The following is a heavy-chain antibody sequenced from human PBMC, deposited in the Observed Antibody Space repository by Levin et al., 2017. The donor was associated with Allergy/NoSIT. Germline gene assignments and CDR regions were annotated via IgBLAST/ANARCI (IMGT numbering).Heavy chain of an antibody. CDR2: IYSTGST. CDR1: GGSISGSY. J-gene: IGHJ4*02. Sequence: SQTLSLTCSVSGGSISGSYWSWIRQPPGKGLEWIGYIYSTGSTNYNPSLTSRVTISVDTSKTHFSLNLSSVTAADTAVYYCATGIAVPNGFDYWGQGTLVTVSS. V-gene: IGHV4-59*08. CDR3: ATGIAVPNGFDY. D-gene: IGHD6-19*01.